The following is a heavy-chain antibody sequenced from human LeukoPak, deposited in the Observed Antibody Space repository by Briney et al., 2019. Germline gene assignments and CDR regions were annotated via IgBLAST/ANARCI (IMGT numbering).Heavy chain of an antibody. J-gene: IGHJ4*02. CDR2: IYSGGNT. CDR3: ARVGAAAGLFDY. D-gene: IGHD6-13*01. Sequence: PGGSLRLSCAASGFTVSSNYMGWVRQAPGKGLEWVSIIYSGGNTYYVDPVKGRFTISRDNSKNTLYLQMNSLRADDTAVYYCARVGAAAGLFDYWGQGTLVTVSS. V-gene: IGHV3-53*01. CDR1: GFTVSSNY.